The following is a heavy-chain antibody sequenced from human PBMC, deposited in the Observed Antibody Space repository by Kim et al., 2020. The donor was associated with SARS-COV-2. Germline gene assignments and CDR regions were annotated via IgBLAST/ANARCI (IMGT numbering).Heavy chain of an antibody. V-gene: IGHV4-59*08. D-gene: IGHD6-13*01. J-gene: IGHJ6*02. Sequence: SETLSLTCTVSGGSISSYYWSWIRQPPGKGLEWIGYIYYSGSTNYNPSLKSRVTISVDTSKNQFSLKLSSVTAADTAVYYCAGGIAAIYYYYGMDVWGQGTTVTVSS. CDR3: AGGIAAIYYYYGMDV. CDR1: GGSISSYY. CDR2: IYYSGST.